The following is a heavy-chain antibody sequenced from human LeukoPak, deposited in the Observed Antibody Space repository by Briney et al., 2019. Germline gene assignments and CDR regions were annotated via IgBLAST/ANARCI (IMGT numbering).Heavy chain of an antibody. J-gene: IGHJ4*02. Sequence: GGSLRLSCAASGFTFSSYGMHWVRQAPGKGLEWVAFIRFDGSNKYYADSVKGRFTISRDNSKNMLYLQMSSLRAEDTAVYYCAKPHFDYWGQGTLVTVSS. V-gene: IGHV3-30*02. CDR3: AKPHFDY. CDR2: IRFDGSNK. CDR1: GFTFSSYG.